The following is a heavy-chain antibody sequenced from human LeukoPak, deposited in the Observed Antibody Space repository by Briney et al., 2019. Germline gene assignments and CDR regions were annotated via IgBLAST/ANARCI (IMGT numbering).Heavy chain of an antibody. V-gene: IGHV1-69*04. J-gene: IGHJ3*02. CDR2: IIPILGIA. D-gene: IGHD4-17*01. CDR1: GYTFTSYG. CDR3: AVPSTVTTGGDAFDI. Sequence: GASVKVSCKASGYTFTSYGISWVRQAPGQGLEWMGRIIPILGIANYAQKFQGRVTITADKSTSTAYMELSSLRAEDTAVYYCAVPSTVTTGGDAFDIWGQGTMVTVSS.